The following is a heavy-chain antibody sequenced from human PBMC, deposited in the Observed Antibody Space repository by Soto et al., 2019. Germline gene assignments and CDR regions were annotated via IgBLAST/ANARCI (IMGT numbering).Heavy chain of an antibody. CDR3: ARLSSGSYGY. CDR2: IYYSGST. Sequence: QLQLQESGPGLVKPSETLSLTCTVSGGSISSSSYYWGWIRQPPGKGLEWIGTIYYSGSTYYNPSLKSRVTIPLDTSKNQFSLKLSSVTAADTAVYYCARLSSGSYGYWGQGTLVTVSS. CDR1: GGSISSSSYY. D-gene: IGHD1-26*01. J-gene: IGHJ4*02. V-gene: IGHV4-39*01.